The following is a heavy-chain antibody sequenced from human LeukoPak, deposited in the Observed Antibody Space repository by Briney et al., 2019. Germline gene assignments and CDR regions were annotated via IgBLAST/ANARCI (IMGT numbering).Heavy chain of an antibody. CDR1: GFTFSSYS. V-gene: IGHV4-34*01. Sequence: GSLRLSCAASGFTFSSYSMNWVRQAPGKGLEWIGEINHSGSTNYNPSLKSRVTISVDTSKNQFSLKLSSVTAADTAVYYCARAGRVAVAGPWRYYFDYWGQGTLVTVSS. J-gene: IGHJ4*02. CDR3: ARAGRVAVAGPWRYYFDY. CDR2: INHSGST. D-gene: IGHD6-19*01.